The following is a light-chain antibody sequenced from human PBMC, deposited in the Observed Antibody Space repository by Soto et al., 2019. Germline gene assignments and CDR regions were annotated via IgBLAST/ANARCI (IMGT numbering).Light chain of an antibody. CDR1: QSISSW. Sequence: DIQMTQSPSTLSASVGDRVTITCRASQSISSWLAWYQQKPGKAPKLLIYKASSLESGVPSRFSGSGSGTEFTLTISSLQPDDFATYYCQQYNSYPETFGQGTKVDIK. J-gene: IGKJ1*01. V-gene: IGKV1-5*03. CDR3: QQYNSYPET. CDR2: KAS.